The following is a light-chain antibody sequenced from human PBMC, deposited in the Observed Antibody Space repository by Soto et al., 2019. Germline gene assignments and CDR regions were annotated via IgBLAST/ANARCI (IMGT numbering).Light chain of an antibody. V-gene: IGLV2-11*01. CDR3: SSFAGSYSYV. J-gene: IGLJ1*01. CDR2: DVT. Sequence: QSALTQPRSVAGSPGQSVTISCTGTSSDVGRYDYFSWYQQYPGEAPKLIIYDVTERPSGVPDRFSGSKSGNTASLTISRLRAEDEAAYSCSSFAGSYSYVFGSGTKVTVL. CDR1: SSDVGRYDY.